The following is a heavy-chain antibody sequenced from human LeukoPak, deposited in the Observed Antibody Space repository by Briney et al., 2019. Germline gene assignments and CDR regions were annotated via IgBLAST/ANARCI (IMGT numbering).Heavy chain of an antibody. CDR2: ISGSGGST. J-gene: IGHJ5*02. D-gene: IGHD2-21*02. CDR1: GFTFSSYS. CDR3: ATHACGGDCNWFDP. V-gene: IGHV3-23*01. Sequence: GGSLRLSCAASGFTFSSYSMNWVRQAPGKGLEWVSAISGSGGSTYYADSVKGRFTISRDNSKNTLYLQMNSLRAEDTAVYYCATHACGGDCNWFDPWGQGTLVTVSS.